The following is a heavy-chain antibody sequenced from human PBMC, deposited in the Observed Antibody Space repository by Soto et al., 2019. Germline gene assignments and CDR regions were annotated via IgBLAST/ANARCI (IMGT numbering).Heavy chain of an antibody. Sequence: GASVKVSCKASGYTFTGYYMHWVRQAPGQGLEWMGWISAYNGNTNYAQKLQGRVTMTTDTSTSTAYMELRSLRSDDTAVYYCARDQGLRYFGPSYWGQGTLVTVSS. V-gene: IGHV1-18*04. J-gene: IGHJ4*02. CDR1: GYTFTGYY. CDR3: ARDQGLRYFGPSY. D-gene: IGHD3-9*01. CDR2: ISAYNGNT.